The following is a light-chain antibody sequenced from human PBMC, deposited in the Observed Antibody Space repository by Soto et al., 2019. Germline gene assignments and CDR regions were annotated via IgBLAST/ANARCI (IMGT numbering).Light chain of an antibody. CDR3: AAWDASLNGWV. CDR1: SSNIGSNT. Sequence: QSVLTQPPSASGTPGQRVTISCSGSSSNIGSNTVNWYQQLPGTAPKLLIYSHNQRPSGVPDRFSGSKSGTSASLAISGLQYEDEADYYCAAWDASLNGWVFGGGTKLTVL. CDR2: SHN. V-gene: IGLV1-44*01. J-gene: IGLJ3*02.